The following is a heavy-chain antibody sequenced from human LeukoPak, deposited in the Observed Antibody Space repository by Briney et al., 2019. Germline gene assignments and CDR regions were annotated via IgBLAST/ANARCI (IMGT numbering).Heavy chain of an antibody. Sequence: GGSLRLSCAASGFTFSSYSMNWVRQAPGKGLVWVSRISHDGFISYADSVKGRFTISRDNAKNTLILQMNSLRAEDTAVYYCARDWVYKIGYWGRGTLVTVSS. D-gene: IGHD5-24*01. CDR2: ISHDGFI. J-gene: IGHJ4*02. CDR1: GFTFSSYS. V-gene: IGHV3-74*01. CDR3: ARDWVYKIGY.